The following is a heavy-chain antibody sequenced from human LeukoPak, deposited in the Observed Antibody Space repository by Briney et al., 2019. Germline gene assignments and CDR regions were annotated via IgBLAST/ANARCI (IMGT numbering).Heavy chain of an antibody. CDR2: ISRGTYI. D-gene: IGHD4-23*01. CDR3: ARRAGGYLHPYDY. CDR1: GFTFSRFE. V-gene: IGHV3-21*05. J-gene: IGHJ4*02. Sequence: GGSLRLSCVASGFTFSRFEMNWVRQAPGKGLEWISHISRGTYIAYTDSVKGRFTISRDNSKNTLYLQMNSLRAEDTAVYYCARRAGGYLHPYDYWGQGTLVTVSS.